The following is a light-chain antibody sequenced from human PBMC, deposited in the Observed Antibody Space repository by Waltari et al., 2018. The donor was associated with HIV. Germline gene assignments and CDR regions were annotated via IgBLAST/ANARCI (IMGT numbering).Light chain of an antibody. Sequence: EIVLTQSPGTLSLSPGERATLSCRASQIVRSATLAWYQQKPGQAPRLLICGASSRAPGIPDRFSGSGAVTDFILTISRLEPEDCAVYYCQQYAASPLTFGGGTRVEIK. CDR2: GAS. V-gene: IGKV3-20*01. CDR1: QIVRSAT. CDR3: QQYAASPLT. J-gene: IGKJ4*01.